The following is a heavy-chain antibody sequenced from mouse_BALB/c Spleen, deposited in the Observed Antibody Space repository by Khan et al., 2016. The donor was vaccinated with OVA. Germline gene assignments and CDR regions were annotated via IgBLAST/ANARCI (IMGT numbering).Heavy chain of an antibody. Sequence: EVQLQESGPGLVKPSQSLSLTCTVTGYSITSDYAWNWIRQFPGNILEWMGFISYSGRTSYNPSLKSRISITRDTSNNQSFLQLNSVTTEDTATYYCARSVTITTVVATDFDYWGQGTTLTVSS. V-gene: IGHV3-2*02. CDR3: ARSVTITTVVATDFDY. CDR2: ISYSGRT. CDR1: GYSITSDYA. D-gene: IGHD1-1*01. J-gene: IGHJ2*01.